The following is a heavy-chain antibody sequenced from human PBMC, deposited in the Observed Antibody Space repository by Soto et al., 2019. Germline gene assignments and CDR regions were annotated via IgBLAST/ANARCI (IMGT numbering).Heavy chain of an antibody. CDR3: AKDHSGTYSPDAFHV. J-gene: IGHJ3*01. CDR1: GFTFRTYA. V-gene: IGHV3-23*01. CDR2: ISGSGGAI. Sequence: VQLLESGGGLVQPGGALRLSCAASGFTFRTYAMSWVRQAPGKGLEWVSTISGSGGAIYQPDSVKGRFTISRDNSKNTLYLQMNSVRAEDTAIYYCAKDHSGTYSPDAFHVWGQGTLVTVSS. D-gene: IGHD6-19*01.